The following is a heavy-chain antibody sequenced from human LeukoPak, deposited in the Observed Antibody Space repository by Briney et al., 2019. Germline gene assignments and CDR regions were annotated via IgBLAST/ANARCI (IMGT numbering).Heavy chain of an antibody. V-gene: IGHV3-43D*03. CDR1: GFTFDDYA. J-gene: IGHJ4*02. CDR2: ISWDGGST. Sequence: PGGSLRLSCAASGFTFDDYAMHWVRQAPGKGLEWVSLISWDGGSTYYADSVKGRFTISRDNSKNSLYLQMNSLRAEDTALYYCAKAEGGSGYDGGWVDYWGQGTLATVSS. D-gene: IGHD5-12*01. CDR3: AKAEGGSGYDGGWVDY.